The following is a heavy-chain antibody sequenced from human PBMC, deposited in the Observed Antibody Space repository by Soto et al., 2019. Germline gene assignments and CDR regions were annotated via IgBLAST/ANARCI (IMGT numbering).Heavy chain of an antibody. D-gene: IGHD1-26*01. Sequence: GSLRLSCAASGFTFSSYAMSWVRQAPGKGLEWVSAISGSGGSTYYADSVKGRFTISRDNSKNTLYLQMNSLRAEDTAVYYCAKDQLPFSADYYYMDVWGKGTTVTVS. J-gene: IGHJ6*03. V-gene: IGHV3-23*01. CDR3: AKDQLPFSADYYYMDV. CDR1: GFTFSSYA. CDR2: ISGSGGST.